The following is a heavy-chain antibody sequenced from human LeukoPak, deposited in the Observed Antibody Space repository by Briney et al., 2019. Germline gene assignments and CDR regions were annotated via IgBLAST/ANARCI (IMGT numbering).Heavy chain of an antibody. D-gene: IGHD5-18*01. CDR2: INHSGST. Sequence: PSETLSLTCAVYGGSFSGYYWSWIRQPPGKGLEWIGEINHSGSTNYNPSLKSRVTVSVDTSKNQFSRKLNSVTAADTAVYYCARGAPKEIQLWLRLRGVAFDIWGQGTMVTVSS. CDR1: GGSFSGYY. J-gene: IGHJ3*02. CDR3: ARGAPKEIQLWLRLRGVAFDI. V-gene: IGHV4-34*01.